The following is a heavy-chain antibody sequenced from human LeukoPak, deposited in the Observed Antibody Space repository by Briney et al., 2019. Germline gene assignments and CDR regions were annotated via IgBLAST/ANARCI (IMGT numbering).Heavy chain of an antibody. J-gene: IGHJ6*02. CDR3: ARLDRCSGGGCYSGGDYYYYGMDV. V-gene: IGHV4-4*02. CDR2: IYHSGST. D-gene: IGHD2-15*01. Sequence: PSDTLSLTCAVSGGSISSSHWCTWARQPPGKGLEWIGEIYHSGSTNYNPSLKSRDTILVDKSKHQFSRKLSSVTAGDTAVYYCARLDRCSGGGCYSGGDYYYYGMDVWGRGTTVTVSS. CDR1: GGSISSSHW.